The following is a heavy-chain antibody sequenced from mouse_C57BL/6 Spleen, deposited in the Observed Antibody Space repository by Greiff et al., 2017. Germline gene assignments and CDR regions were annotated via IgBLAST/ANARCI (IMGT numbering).Heavy chain of an antibody. CDR3: APIYYYGSSYAMDY. Sequence: QVQLQQPGAELVKPGASVKLSCKASGYTFTSYWMQWVKQRPGQGLEWIGEIDPSDSYTNYNQKFKGKATLTVDTSSSTAYMQLSSLTSEDSAVYYCAPIYYYGSSYAMDYWGQGTSVTVSS. V-gene: IGHV1-50*01. J-gene: IGHJ4*01. CDR1: GYTFTSYW. CDR2: IDPSDSYT. D-gene: IGHD1-1*01.